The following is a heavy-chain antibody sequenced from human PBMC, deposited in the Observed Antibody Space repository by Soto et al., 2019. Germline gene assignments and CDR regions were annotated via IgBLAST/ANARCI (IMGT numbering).Heavy chain of an antibody. J-gene: IGHJ4*02. V-gene: IGHV3-48*04. CDR3: ALVVPAALPYFDY. Sequence: GGSLRLSCAASGFTFTIYGMNWARQAPGMGLEWVAHIDSNAATISYADSVRGRFTISRDNAKNTLYLQMNSLRAEDTAVYYCALVVPAALPYFDYWGQGTLVTVSS. CDR2: IDSNAATI. CDR1: GFTFTIYG. D-gene: IGHD2-2*01.